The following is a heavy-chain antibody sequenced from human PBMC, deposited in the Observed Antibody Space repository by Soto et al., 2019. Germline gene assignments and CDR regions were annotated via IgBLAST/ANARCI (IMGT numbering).Heavy chain of an antibody. CDR2: ISYDGSNK. J-gene: IGHJ6*02. V-gene: IGHV3-30*18. CDR1: GFTFSSYG. CDR3: AKDARGSGWYFYYFGMDV. D-gene: IGHD6-19*01. Sequence: QVQLVESGGGVVQPGRSLRLSCAASGFTFSSYGMHWVRQAPGKGLEWVAVISYDGSNKYYADSVKGRFTISRDNSKNTLYLQMNSLRAEDTAVYYCAKDARGSGWYFYYFGMDVWGQGTTVTVSS.